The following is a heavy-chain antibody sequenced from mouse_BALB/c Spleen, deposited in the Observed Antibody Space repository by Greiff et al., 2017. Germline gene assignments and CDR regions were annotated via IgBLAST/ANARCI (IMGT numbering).Heavy chain of an antibody. Sequence: EVKLMESGGGLVQPGGSLKLSCAASGFTFSSYTMSWVRQTPEKRLEWVAYISNGGGSTYYPDTVKGRFTISRDNAKNTLYLQMSSLKSEDTAMYYCARKSYYDYDAFAYWGQGTLVTVSA. J-gene: IGHJ3*01. CDR1: GFTFSSYT. CDR3: ARKSYYDYDAFAY. D-gene: IGHD2-4*01. V-gene: IGHV5-12-2*01. CDR2: ISNGGGST.